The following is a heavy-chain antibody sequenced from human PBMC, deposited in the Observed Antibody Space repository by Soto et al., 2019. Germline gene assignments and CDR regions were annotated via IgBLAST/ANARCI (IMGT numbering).Heavy chain of an antibody. CDR1: GASITSRGSH. CDR3: ARETMWPSGRYYYYHMDV. D-gene: IGHD3-10*01. CDR2: ISYSGNT. Sequence: QVQLQESGPGLVKPSQTLSLTCSVSGASITSRGSHWTWIRQPPGKGLEWIGHISYSGNTFYNSSLQSRLTISVDTSKNQFSLKMTSVTAADTAVYFCARETMWPSGRYYYYHMDVWGQGTTVPVSS. V-gene: IGHV4-30-4*01. J-gene: IGHJ6*02.